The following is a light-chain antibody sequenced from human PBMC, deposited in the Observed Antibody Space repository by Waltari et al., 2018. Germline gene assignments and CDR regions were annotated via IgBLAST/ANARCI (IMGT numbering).Light chain of an antibody. J-gene: IGKJ4*01. Sequence: IQLTQSPSSVSASVGDRVTVTCRASQGINSWLAWYQQKPGRAPKLRIHGASSLQSGVPSRFSGSGSGTDFTLTISSLQPDDFATYYCQQAASFPLTFGGGTKVEIK. CDR1: QGINSW. V-gene: IGKV1-12*01. CDR3: QQAASFPLT. CDR2: GAS.